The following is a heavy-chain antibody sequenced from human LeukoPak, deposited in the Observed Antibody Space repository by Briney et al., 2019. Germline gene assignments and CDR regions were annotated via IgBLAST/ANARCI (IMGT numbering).Heavy chain of an antibody. CDR2: ISGSGGST. J-gene: IGHJ4*02. Sequence: GGSLRLSCAASGFTFSSYGMSWVRQAPGKGLEWVSAISGSGGSTYYADSVKGRFTISRDNAKNSLYLQMNSLRAEDTAVYYCARSSSQFARYWGQGTLVTVSS. CDR3: ARSSSQFARY. V-gene: IGHV3-23*01. D-gene: IGHD5-24*01. CDR1: GFTFSSYG.